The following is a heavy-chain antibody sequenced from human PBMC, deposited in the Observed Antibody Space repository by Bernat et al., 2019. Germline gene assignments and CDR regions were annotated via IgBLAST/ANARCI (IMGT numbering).Heavy chain of an antibody. CDR1: GFTFSSYA. J-gene: IGHJ3*02. CDR2: ISGSGGST. Sequence: EVQLLESGGGLVQPGGSLRLSCAASGFTFSSYAMSWVRQAPGKGLEWVSAISGSGGSTYYADSVKGRFTISRDNSKNTLYLQMNSLRAEDTAVYYCAKDGGREDIVVVPAAMGSAFDIWGQGTMVNVSS. V-gene: IGHV3-23*01. CDR3: AKDGGREDIVVVPAAMGSAFDI. D-gene: IGHD2-2*01.